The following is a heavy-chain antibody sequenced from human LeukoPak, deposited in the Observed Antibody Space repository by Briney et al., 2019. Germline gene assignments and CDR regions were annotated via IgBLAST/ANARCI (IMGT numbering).Heavy chain of an antibody. D-gene: IGHD3-10*01. Sequence: GGSLRFSCSASGFTFSSYWMHWVRQAPGKGLVWVSRINTDGSSTGYADSVKGRFTISRDDAKSTLYLQMNSLRAEDTAVYYCARAPGSISIYWGQGTLVTVSS. CDR1: GFTFSSYW. CDR3: ARAPGSISIY. J-gene: IGHJ4*02. CDR2: INTDGSST. V-gene: IGHV3-74*01.